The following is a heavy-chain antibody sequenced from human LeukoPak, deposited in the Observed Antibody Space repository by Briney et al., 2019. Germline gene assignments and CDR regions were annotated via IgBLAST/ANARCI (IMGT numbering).Heavy chain of an antibody. Sequence: GGSLRLSCAASGCTFRGYEMNWIRQPPGKGLEWVSYINGSGSVIYYAASVKGRFTISRNSAKNSLYLQMNSPRAEDTAVYYYARDSNYDILTGLYAFDIWGQGTMVTVSS. CDR2: INGSGSVI. CDR1: GCTFRGYE. CDR3: ARDSNYDILTGLYAFDI. D-gene: IGHD3-9*01. V-gene: IGHV3-48*03. J-gene: IGHJ3*02.